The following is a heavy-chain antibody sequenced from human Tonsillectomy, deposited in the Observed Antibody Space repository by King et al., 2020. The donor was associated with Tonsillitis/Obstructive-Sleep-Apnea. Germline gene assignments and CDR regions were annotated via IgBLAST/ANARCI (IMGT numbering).Heavy chain of an antibody. V-gene: IGHV4-34*01. CDR1: GGSFSGYY. CDR3: ARSYYYDSSGYLDY. CDR2: INHSGST. D-gene: IGHD3-22*01. Sequence: VQLQQWGAGLLKPSETLSLTCAVYGGSFSGYYWSWIRQPPGKGLEWIGEINHSGSTNYNPSLKSRVTISVDTSKNQFSLKLSSVTAADTAVYYCARSYYYDSSGYLDYWGQGTLVTVSS. J-gene: IGHJ4*02.